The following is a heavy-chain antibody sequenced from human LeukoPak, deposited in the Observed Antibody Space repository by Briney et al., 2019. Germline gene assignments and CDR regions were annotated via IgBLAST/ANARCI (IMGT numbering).Heavy chain of an antibody. V-gene: IGHV4-39*07. J-gene: IGHJ2*01. D-gene: IGHD6-13*01. CDR3: ARVRAAAGRSRLWYFDL. CDR2: IYYSGST. CDR1: GGSISSSSYY. Sequence: SETLSLTCTVSGGSISSSSYYWGWIRQPPGKGLEWIGSIYYSGSTYYNPSLKSRVTISVDTSKNQFSLKLSSVTAADTAVYYCARVRAAAGRSRLWYFDLWGRGTLVTVSS.